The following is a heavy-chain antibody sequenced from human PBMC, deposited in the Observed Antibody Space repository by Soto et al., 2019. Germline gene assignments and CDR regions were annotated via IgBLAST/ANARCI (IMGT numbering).Heavy chain of an antibody. CDR1: GFTFDDYA. D-gene: IGHD4-17*01. V-gene: IGHV3-9*01. J-gene: IGHJ4*02. CDR3: AKDPYGDPRYWFDY. Sequence: EVQLVESGGGLVQPGRSLRLSCAASGFTFDDYAMHWVRQAPGKGLEWVSGISWNSGSIGYADSVKGRFTISRDNAKNSLYLQMNSLRAEDTALYYCAKDPYGDPRYWFDYWGQGTLVTVSS. CDR2: ISWNSGSI.